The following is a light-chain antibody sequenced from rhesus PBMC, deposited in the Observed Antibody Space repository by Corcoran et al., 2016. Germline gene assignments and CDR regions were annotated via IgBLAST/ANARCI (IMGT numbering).Light chain of an antibody. Sequence: SYDVTQPRSVSVSPGQTASITCGADNIGSKNVHWYQQKPAQAPVLVIYYDSDRPSGIPERFSGSNSGNTATLTISGVEAGDEADYYCQVWDSSSDHPVFGSGTKLTVL. CDR2: YDS. CDR3: QVWDSSSDHPV. V-gene: IGLV3-29*01. CDR1: NIGSKN. J-gene: IGLJ6*01.